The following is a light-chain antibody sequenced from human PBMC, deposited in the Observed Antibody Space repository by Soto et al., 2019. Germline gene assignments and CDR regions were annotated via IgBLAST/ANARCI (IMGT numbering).Light chain of an antibody. V-gene: IGKV3-15*01. CDR2: CAS. J-gene: IGKJ1*01. Sequence: IVMTQSPATLSVSPGERATLTCRASQRVXSYLAWYEGKPGQAPRVLIXCASTRGTGILARFIGSGSGREFTLTISSLQSEDFAVSYCRQYNNWSPWTFGQGTKVDIK. CDR3: RQYNNWSPWT. CDR1: QRVXSY.